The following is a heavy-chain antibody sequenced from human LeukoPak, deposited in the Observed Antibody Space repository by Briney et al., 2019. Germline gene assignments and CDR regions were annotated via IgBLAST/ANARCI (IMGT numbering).Heavy chain of an antibody. J-gene: IGHJ4*02. CDR2: ISGSGGST. CDR3: AKDRGYYDSSGTTFDY. V-gene: IGHV3-23*01. D-gene: IGHD3-22*01. CDR1: VCTFISYA. Sequence: GWSLRLSCAASVCTFISYAMSWVRPPPGRGLEWVSGISGSGGSTYYADSVKGRFTISRDNSKNTLYLQMNSLRAEDTAVYYCAKDRGYYDSSGTTFDYWGQGTLVTVSS.